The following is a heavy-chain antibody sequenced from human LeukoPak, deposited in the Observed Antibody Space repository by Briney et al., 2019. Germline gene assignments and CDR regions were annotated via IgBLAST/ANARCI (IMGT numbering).Heavy chain of an antibody. Sequence: GASVKVSCKASGYTFTGYYMHWVRQAPGQGLEWMGWINPNSGGTNYAQKFQGRVTMTRDTSISTAYMELSRLRSDDTAVYYCAAFSITIFTGGFDYWGQGTLVTVSS. V-gene: IGHV1-2*02. D-gene: IGHD3-3*01. CDR2: INPNSGGT. J-gene: IGHJ4*02. CDR3: AAFSITIFTGGFDY. CDR1: GYTFTGYY.